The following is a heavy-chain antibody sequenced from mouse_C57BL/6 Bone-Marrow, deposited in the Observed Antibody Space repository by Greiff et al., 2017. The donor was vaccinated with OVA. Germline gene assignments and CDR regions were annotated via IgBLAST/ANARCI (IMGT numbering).Heavy chain of an antibody. D-gene: IGHD2-3*01. CDR3: TSDGGYYSFAY. CDR2: IDSETCGT. J-gene: IGHJ3*01. Sequence: VQLQQSGAELVRPGASVTLFFKASGHTFTDHEMHWVKQTPVHGPEWNGAIDSETCGTTYNQKFKGKAILTADKSSSTAYMELRILTSEYSAVYYCTSDGGYYSFAYWGQGTLVTVSA. V-gene: IGHV1-15*01. CDR1: GHTFTDHE.